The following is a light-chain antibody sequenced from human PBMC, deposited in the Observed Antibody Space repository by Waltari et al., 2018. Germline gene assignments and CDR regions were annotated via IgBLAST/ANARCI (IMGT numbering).Light chain of an antibody. CDR2: KVS. Sequence: DAVMTQSPLSLPVTLGQPASISCRSSQSLVFSDGNIYLNWFQQRPGQSPRRLIYKVSNRDSGVPDRFSGSGSGTDFTLKISRVEAEDVGGVYYCMQAKHWPYTFGQGTKLEIK. V-gene: IGKV2-30*01. J-gene: IGKJ2*01. CDR1: QSLVFSDGNIY. CDR3: MQAKHWPYT.